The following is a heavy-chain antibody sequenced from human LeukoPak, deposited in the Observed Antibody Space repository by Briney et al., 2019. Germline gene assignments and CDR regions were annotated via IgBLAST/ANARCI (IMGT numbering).Heavy chain of an antibody. J-gene: IGHJ4*02. Sequence: SVNVSCKSCGYTFTRYDFNWVRQATGQGREGMGGMNPNSGSTGYAKKFQGRVTITRNTSISTAYMELSGLRSEDTAVYYCARGRSTGYPYYFEYWGQGTLVTVSS. CDR3: ARGRSTGYPYYFEY. CDR2: MNPNSGST. D-gene: IGHD5-12*01. CDR1: GYTFTRYD. V-gene: IGHV1-8*03.